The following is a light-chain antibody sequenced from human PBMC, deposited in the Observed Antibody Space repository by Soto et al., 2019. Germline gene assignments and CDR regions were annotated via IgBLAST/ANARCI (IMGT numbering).Light chain of an antibody. V-gene: IGLV2-23*02. J-gene: IGLJ2*01. CDR2: EVS. CDR1: SSDVGSYNL. Sequence: QSALTQPASVSGSPGQSITISCTGTSSDVGSYNLVSWYQQHPGKAPKLMIYEVSKRPSGVSNRFSGSKSGNTASLTISGLQAEDEADYYCCYWGMVFGGGTKLTVL. CDR3: CYWGMV.